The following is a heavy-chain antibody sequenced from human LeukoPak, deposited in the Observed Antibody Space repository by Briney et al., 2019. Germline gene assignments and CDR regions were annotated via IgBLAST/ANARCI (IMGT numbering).Heavy chain of an antibody. Sequence: SVKVSCKASGGTFSSYAISWVRQAPGQGLEWMGGIIPIFGTANYAQKFQGRVTITADKSTSTAYMELSSLRSEDTAVYYCARDKEGYSSGWSRPGFYWGQGTLVTVSS. D-gene: IGHD6-19*01. CDR3: ARDKEGYSSGWSRPGFY. CDR2: IIPIFGTA. V-gene: IGHV1-69*06. J-gene: IGHJ4*02. CDR1: GGTFSSYA.